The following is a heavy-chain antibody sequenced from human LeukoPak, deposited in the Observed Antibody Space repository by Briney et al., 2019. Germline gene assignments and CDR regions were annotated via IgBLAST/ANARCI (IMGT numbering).Heavy chain of an antibody. CDR1: GFTLSSYS. CDR3: ARRVPNQVVTDYFDY. D-gene: IGHD3-22*01. Sequence: GGSLRLSCAASGFTLSSYSMIWVRQAPGKGLEWISFIDSSSRTIFYAESVKGRFTISGDNAKNSLFLQMNSLRAEDTAVYYCARRVPNQVVTDYFDYWGQGTLVTVSS. V-gene: IGHV3-48*04. CDR2: IDSSSRTI. J-gene: IGHJ4*02.